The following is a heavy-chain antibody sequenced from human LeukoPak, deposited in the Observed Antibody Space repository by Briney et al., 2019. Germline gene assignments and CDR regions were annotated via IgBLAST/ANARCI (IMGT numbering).Heavy chain of an antibody. V-gene: IGHV4-61*05. CDR1: GGSISSSNYY. Sequence: SETLSLTCTVSGGSISSSNYYWSWIRQPPGKGLEWIGYIYYSGSTYYNPSLKSRVTIPVDTSKNQFSLKLSSVTAADTAVYYCARGEYYYDSSGYYYRARPFDYWGQGTLVTVSS. CDR2: IYYSGST. CDR3: ARGEYYYDSSGYYYRARPFDY. J-gene: IGHJ4*02. D-gene: IGHD3-22*01.